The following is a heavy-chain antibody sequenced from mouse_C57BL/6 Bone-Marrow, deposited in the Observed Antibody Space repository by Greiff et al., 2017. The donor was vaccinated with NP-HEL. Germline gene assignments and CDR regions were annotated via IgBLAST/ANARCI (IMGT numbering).Heavy chain of an antibody. CDR1: GYTFTDYE. Sequence: QVQLQQSGAELVRPGASVTLSCKASGYTFTDYEMHWVKQTPVHGLEWIGAIDPETGGTAYNQKFKGKAILTADKSSSTAYMELRSLTSEDAAVYYCTRGGLLRLDYWGQGTTLTVSS. J-gene: IGHJ2*01. CDR3: TRGGLLRLDY. D-gene: IGHD2-3*01. CDR2: IDPETGGT. V-gene: IGHV1-15*01.